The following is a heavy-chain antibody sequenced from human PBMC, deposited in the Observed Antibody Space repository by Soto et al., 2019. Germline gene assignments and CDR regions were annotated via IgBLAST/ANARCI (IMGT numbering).Heavy chain of an antibody. CDR2: ISAYNGNT. J-gene: IGHJ3*02. Sequence: ASVKFSCKASGYTFTSYGISWVRQAPGQGLEWMGWISAYNGNTNYAQKLQGRVTMTTDTSTSTAYMELRSLRSDDTAVYYCARDRGYYYGSGSYGAFDIWGQGTMVTVSS. V-gene: IGHV1-18*01. CDR3: ARDRGYYYGSGSYGAFDI. CDR1: GYTFTSYG. D-gene: IGHD3-10*01.